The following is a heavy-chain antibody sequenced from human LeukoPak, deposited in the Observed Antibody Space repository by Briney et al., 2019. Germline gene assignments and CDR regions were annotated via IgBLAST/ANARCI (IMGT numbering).Heavy chain of an antibody. CDR1: GYTFTGYY. V-gene: IGHV1-2*02. D-gene: IGHD6-13*01. J-gene: IGHJ5*02. CDR3: ARGEALYSSSWYLTTEGFDP. CDR2: INPNSGGT. Sequence: ASVKVSCKASGYTFTGYYMHWVRQAPGQGLEWMGWINPNSGGTNYAQKFQGRATMTRDTSISTAYMELSRLRSDDTAVYYCARGEALYSSSWYLTTEGFDPWGQGTLVTVSS.